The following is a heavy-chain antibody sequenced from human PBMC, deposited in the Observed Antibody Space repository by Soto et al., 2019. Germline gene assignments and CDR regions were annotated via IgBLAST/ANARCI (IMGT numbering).Heavy chain of an antibody. V-gene: IGHV3-9*01. CDR2: ISWSGGII. Sequence: GGSLRLSCAASGFILRNYAMHWVRQAPGKGLEWVSGISWSGGIIGYADSVKGRFTISRDNAKNSLYLEMNSLRAEDTALYYCAKDKLNSNYEYYFDLWGQGTLVTVSS. CDR3: AKDKLNSNYEYYFDL. D-gene: IGHD4-4*01. CDR1: GFILRNYA. J-gene: IGHJ4*02.